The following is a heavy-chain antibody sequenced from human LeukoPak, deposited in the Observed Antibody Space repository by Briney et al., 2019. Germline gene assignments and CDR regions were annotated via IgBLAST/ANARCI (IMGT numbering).Heavy chain of an antibody. CDR2: ISGSGGST. J-gene: IGHJ4*02. V-gene: IGHV3-23*01. Sequence: PGGSLRLSCAASGFTFSSYAMSWVRQAPGKGLGWVSAISGSGGSTYYADSVKGRFTISRDNSKNTLYLQMNSLRAEDTAVYYCAKKISRITMVRGVISLDYWGQGTLVTVSS. CDR3: AKKISRITMVRGVISLDY. D-gene: IGHD3-10*01. CDR1: GFTFSSYA.